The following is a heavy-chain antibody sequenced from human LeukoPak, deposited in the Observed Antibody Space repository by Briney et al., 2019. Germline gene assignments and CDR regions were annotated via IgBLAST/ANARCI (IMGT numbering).Heavy chain of an antibody. D-gene: IGHD4-17*01. V-gene: IGHV5-10-1*01. CDR3: ARDRNVYGDYEDH. Sequence: GESLKISCKGSGYSFTSYWISWVRQMPGKGLEWMGRIDPSDSYTNYSPSFQGHVTISADKSISTAYLQCSSLKASDTAMYYCARDRNVYGDYEDHWGQGTLVTVSS. J-gene: IGHJ4*02. CDR1: GYSFTSYW. CDR2: IDPSDSYT.